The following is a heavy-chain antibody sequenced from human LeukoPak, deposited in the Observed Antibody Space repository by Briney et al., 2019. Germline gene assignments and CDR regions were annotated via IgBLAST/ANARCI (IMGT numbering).Heavy chain of an antibody. Sequence: PSQTLSLTCTVSGGSISSGIYSWSWIRQPAGKGLEWIGRIYISGSTKYNPSLKSRVTISVDTSKNQFSLKLSSVAAADTAVYYCARDDTVRGVRAFDYWGQGTLVAVSS. CDR2: IYISGST. J-gene: IGHJ4*02. V-gene: IGHV4-61*02. D-gene: IGHD3-10*01. CDR1: GGSISSGIYS. CDR3: ARDDTVRGVRAFDY.